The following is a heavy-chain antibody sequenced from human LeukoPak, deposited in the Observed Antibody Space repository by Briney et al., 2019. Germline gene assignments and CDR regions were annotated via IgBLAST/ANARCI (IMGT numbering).Heavy chain of an antibody. J-gene: IGHJ4*02. CDR1: GGSFSGYY. Sequence: PSETLSLTCAVYGGSFSGYYWSWIRQPPGKGLEWIGEINHSGSTNYNPSLKSRVTISVDTSMNQFSLKLSSVTAADTAVYYCARDYYVWGSYRYFDYWGQGTLVTVSS. CDR2: INHSGST. D-gene: IGHD3-16*02. V-gene: IGHV4-34*01. CDR3: ARDYYVWGSYRYFDY.